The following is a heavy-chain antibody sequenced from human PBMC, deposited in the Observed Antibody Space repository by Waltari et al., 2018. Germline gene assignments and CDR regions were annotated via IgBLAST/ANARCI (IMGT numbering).Heavy chain of an antibody. V-gene: IGHV4-39*01. CDR2: MSYSGAT. D-gene: IGHD1-1*01. CDR3: ATYLGASLGTAAFDV. CDR1: GGSITSNRHY. Sequence: QLQLQESGPGLVKPSETLSLTCSVSGGSITSNRHYWVWIRQAPGQGLEWLGTMSYSGATYSSPSRNSRVTISRDTSKNQLSLKLASMTAADTAVYYCATYLGASLGTAAFDVWGQGTMVTVSS. J-gene: IGHJ3*01.